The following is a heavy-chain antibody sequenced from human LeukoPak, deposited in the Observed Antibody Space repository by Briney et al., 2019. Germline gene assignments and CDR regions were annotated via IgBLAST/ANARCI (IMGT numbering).Heavy chain of an antibody. V-gene: IGHV4-34*01. J-gene: IGHJ4*02. Sequence: ASETLSLTCTVSGGSINTYYWTWIRQSPAKGLEWIGEINHNKSTNYNPSLKSRVTISVDTSKNQFSLNLTSVTAADTALYYCAHSSSSLPTDSWGQGTLVIVSS. CDR2: INHNKST. CDR1: GGSINTYY. D-gene: IGHD6-6*01. CDR3: AHSSSSLPTDS.